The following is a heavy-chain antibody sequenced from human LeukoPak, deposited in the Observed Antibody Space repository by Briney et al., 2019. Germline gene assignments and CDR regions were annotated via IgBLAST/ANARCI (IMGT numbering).Heavy chain of an antibody. J-gene: IGHJ4*02. CDR1: GGSISSSNYY. D-gene: IGHD1-1*01. V-gene: IGHV4-39*01. CDR2: VSYSGST. CDR3: ARRELENYYFDY. Sequence: SETLSLTCTVSGGSISSSNYYWGWIRQPPGKGLEWIGTVSYSGSTYYNPSLKSRVTISVDTSKNQFSLKLSSVTAADTAVYYCARRELENYYFDYWGQGTLVTVSS.